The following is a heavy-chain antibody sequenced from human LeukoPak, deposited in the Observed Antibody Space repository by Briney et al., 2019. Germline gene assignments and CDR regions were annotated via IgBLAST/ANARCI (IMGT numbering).Heavy chain of an antibody. D-gene: IGHD4-17*01. CDR3: ARGPYGVYSGDYYYYYMDV. CDR1: GYTFTSYD. J-gene: IGHJ6*03. CDR2: MNPNSGNT. V-gene: IGHV1-8*01. Sequence: ASVKVSCKASGYTFTSYDINWVRQATGQGLEWMGWMNPNSGNTDYAQKSQGRVTMTSDTSISTAYMELSSLRSEDTAVYYCARGPYGVYSGDYYYYYMDVWGKGTTVTVSS.